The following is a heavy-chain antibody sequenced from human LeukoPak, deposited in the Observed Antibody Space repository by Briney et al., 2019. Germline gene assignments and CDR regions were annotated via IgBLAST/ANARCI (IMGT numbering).Heavy chain of an antibody. D-gene: IGHD3-22*01. CDR2: ISSGGNTI. CDR3: ARVVPSIISTRYYFDY. J-gene: IGHJ4*02. Sequence: GGSLRLSCAASQFTFSDYEMNWVRQAPGKGLEWVSYISSGGNTIYYADSLKGQFTISRDNAKNSLYLQMNSLRAEDTAVYYCARVVPSIISTRYYFDYWGQGTLVTVSS. V-gene: IGHV3-48*03. CDR1: QFTFSDYE.